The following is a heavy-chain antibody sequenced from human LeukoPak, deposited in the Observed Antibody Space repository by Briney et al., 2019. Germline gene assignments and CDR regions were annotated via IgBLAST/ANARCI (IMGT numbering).Heavy chain of an antibody. D-gene: IGHD6-19*01. V-gene: IGHV4-39*07. J-gene: IGHJ5*02. CDR3: AKGGVYISGFFDP. Sequence: SETLSLTCTVSGGSISTSNYYWGWIRQPPGKGLEWIGNIFYTGNTYYNPSLKNRVTLSVDTSKNQFSLKLNSVTAADTAMYYCAKGGVYISGFFDPWGQGTLVTVSS. CDR2: IFYTGNT. CDR1: GGSISTSNYY.